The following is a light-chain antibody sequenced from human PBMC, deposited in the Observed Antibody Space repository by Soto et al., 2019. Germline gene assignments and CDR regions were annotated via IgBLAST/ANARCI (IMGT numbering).Light chain of an antibody. Sequence: DIQMTQSPSTLSAYVGDRVTITCRASQSISSWLAWYQQKPGKAPKLLIYDASSLESGAPSRFSGSGSGTEFTLTISSLQPDDFATYYCQQYNSYWTFAQGTRVAI. V-gene: IGKV1-5*01. CDR2: DAS. CDR1: QSISSW. J-gene: IGKJ1*01. CDR3: QQYNSYWT.